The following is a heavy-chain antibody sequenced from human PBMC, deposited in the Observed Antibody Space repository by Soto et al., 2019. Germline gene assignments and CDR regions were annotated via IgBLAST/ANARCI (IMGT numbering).Heavy chain of an antibody. Sequence: SETLSLTCTVSGHSMTGYYWTWIRQPAGKGLEWIGRLYSSGISAYDPSLASRVSMSLDTSRRQFFLNVTSFTTADPAVHYFSREGSGSSLWAWGRGSLVTVSS. CDR1: GHSMTGYY. D-gene: IGHD3-10*01. J-gene: IGHJ5*02. V-gene: IGHV4-4*07. CDR3: SREGSGSSLWA. CDR2: LYSSGIS.